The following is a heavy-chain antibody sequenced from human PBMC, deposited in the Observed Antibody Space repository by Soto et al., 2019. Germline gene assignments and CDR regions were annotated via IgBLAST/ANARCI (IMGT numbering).Heavy chain of an antibody. D-gene: IGHD1-7*01. CDR2: IIPVLDIE. J-gene: IGHJ4*02. V-gene: IGHV1-69*02. CDR3: AGLTETGTTAYDY. Sequence: QVQLVQSGAEVKKPGSSVKVSCKVSGGTFSSYTISWVRQAPGQGLEWMGRIIPVLDIEKYAQKFQGRVTMTADKSTSTAYMELVSLRSEDTAVYYCAGLTETGTTAYDYWGQGTLVNVSS. CDR1: GGTFSSYT.